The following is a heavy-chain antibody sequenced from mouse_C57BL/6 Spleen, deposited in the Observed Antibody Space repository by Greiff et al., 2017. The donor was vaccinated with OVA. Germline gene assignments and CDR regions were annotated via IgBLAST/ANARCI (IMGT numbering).Heavy chain of an antibody. D-gene: IGHD2-2*01. CDR1: GYAFSSSW. CDR2: IYPGDGDT. V-gene: IGHV1-82*01. CDR3: AREAYGYDERSVYFDY. Sequence: QVQLQQSGPELVKPGASVKISCKASGYAFSSSWMNWVKQRPGKGLEWIGRIYPGDGDTNYNGKFKGKATLTADKSSSTAYMQLSSLTSEDSAVYFCAREAYGYDERSVYFDYWGQGTTLTVSS. J-gene: IGHJ2*01.